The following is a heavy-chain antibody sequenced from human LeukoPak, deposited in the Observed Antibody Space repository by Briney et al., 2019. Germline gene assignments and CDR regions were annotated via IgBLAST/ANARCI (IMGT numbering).Heavy chain of an antibody. CDR1: GSIFSSYW. Sequence: GGSLRLSCAASGSIFSSYWMHWVRQAPGQGLVWVSHIHTDGSSTSYADSVKGRFTISRDNAKNTLYLQMNSLRAEDTAVYYCAKDDYYDTSGYRDWGQGTLVTVSS. CDR2: IHTDGSST. D-gene: IGHD3-22*01. J-gene: IGHJ4*02. CDR3: AKDDYYDTSGYRD. V-gene: IGHV3-74*01.